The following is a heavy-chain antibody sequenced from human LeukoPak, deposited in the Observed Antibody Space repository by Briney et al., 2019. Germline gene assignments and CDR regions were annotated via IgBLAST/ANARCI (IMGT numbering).Heavy chain of an antibody. CDR3: ARGLIDDTPMVYAFDI. V-gene: IGHV3-53*01. D-gene: IGHD5-18*01. CDR2: IYSGGST. Sequence: PGGSLRLSCAASGFTVSSNYMSWVRQAPGKGLEWVSVIYSGGSTYYAGSVKGRFTISRDNSKNTLYLQMNSLRAEDTAVYYCARGLIDDTPMVYAFDIWGQGTMVTVSS. CDR1: GFTVSSNY. J-gene: IGHJ3*02.